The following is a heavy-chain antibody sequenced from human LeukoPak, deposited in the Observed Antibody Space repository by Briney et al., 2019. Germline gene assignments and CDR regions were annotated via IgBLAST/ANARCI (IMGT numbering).Heavy chain of an antibody. CDR3: ATGGFLEWLFMGDY. V-gene: IGHV1-24*01. Sequence: ASVKVSCKVSGYTLTELSMHWVRQAPGKGLEWMGGFDPEDGETIYAQKFQGRVTMTEDTSTDTAYMELSSLRSEDTAVYYCATGGFLEWLFMGDYWGQGTLVTVSS. CDR2: FDPEDGET. CDR1: GYTLTELS. D-gene: IGHD3-3*01. J-gene: IGHJ4*02.